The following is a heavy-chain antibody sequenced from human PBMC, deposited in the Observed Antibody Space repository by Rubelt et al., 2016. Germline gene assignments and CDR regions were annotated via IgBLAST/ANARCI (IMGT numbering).Heavy chain of an antibody. J-gene: IGHJ4*02. V-gene: IGHV3-21*01. CDR1: S. D-gene: IGHD1-26*01. CDR2: ISSSSYI. CDR3: ARGGGSYFDY. Sequence: SMNWVRQAPGKGLEWVSSISSSSYIYYADSVKGRFTISRDNAKNSLYLQMNSLRAEDTAVYYCARGGGSYFDYWGQGTLVTVSS.